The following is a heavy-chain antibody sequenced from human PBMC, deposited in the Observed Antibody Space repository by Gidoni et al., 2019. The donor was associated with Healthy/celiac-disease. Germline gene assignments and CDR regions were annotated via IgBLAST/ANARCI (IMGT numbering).Heavy chain of an antibody. CDR3: AKRNYDYVSY. CDR1: GFTFSSYA. V-gene: IGHV3-23*01. CDR2: ISGSGGST. Sequence: EVQLLESGGGLVQPGGSLRPSCAASGFTFSSYAMRLVRQAPGTGLEWVSAISGSGGSTYYADSVKGRFTISRDNSKNTLYLQMNSLRAEDTAVYYCAKRNYDYVSYWGQGTLVTVSS. J-gene: IGHJ4*02. D-gene: IGHD3-16*01.